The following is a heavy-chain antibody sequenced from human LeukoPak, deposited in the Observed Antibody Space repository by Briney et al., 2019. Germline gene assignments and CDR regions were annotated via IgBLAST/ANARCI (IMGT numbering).Heavy chain of an antibody. CDR3: ARGRDEQKAGY. D-gene: IGHD6-25*01. CDR1: GGSFSGYY. V-gene: IGHV4-34*01. J-gene: IGHJ4*02. CDR2: INHSGST. Sequence: SETLSLTCAVYGGSFSGYYWSWIRQPPGKGLEWIGEINHSGSTNYNPSLTSRVAISVDTSMNQFSLKLSSVTAADTAVYYCARGRDEQKAGYWGQGALVTVSS.